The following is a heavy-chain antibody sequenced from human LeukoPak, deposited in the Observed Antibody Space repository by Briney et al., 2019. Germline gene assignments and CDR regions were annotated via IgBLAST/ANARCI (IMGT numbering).Heavy chain of an antibody. D-gene: IGHD4-23*01. CDR3: ARGDDGGVDY. V-gene: IGHV4-30-2*01. Sequence: SETLSLTCAVSGGSISSGGYSWSWIRQPPGKGLEWIGYIYHSGSTYYNPSLKSRVTISVDRSKNQFSLKLSSVTAADTAVYYCARGDDGGVDYWGQGTLVTVSS. J-gene: IGHJ4*02. CDR1: GGSISSGGYS. CDR2: IYHSGST.